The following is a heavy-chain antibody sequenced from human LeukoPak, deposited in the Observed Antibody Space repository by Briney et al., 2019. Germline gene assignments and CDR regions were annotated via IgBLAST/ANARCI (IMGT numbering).Heavy chain of an antibody. CDR3: ARDPGVTTYYFDS. D-gene: IGHD4-17*01. CDR2: IWYDGSTK. Sequence: GGSLRLSCAASGFTFSTYGMHWVRQAPGKGLEWVAVIWYDGSTKYYADSVKGRFTISRDNSKNTLYLQMNSLRAEDTAVYFCARDPGVTTYYFDSWGQGTLVTVSS. V-gene: IGHV3-33*01. J-gene: IGHJ4*02. CDR1: GFTFSTYG.